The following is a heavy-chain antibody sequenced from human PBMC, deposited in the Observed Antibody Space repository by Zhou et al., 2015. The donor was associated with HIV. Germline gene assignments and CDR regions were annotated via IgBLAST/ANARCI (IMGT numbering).Heavy chain of an antibody. D-gene: IGHD6-19*01. CDR2: IIPMFGIE. CDR1: GGTFSGSD. V-gene: IGHV1-69*09. J-gene: IGHJ3*02. Sequence: QVQLVQSGTEVKKPGSSVKVSCRASGGTFSGSDISWVRQAPGQGLEWMGKIIPMFGIEDYAQKFRGRLTISADRSTSAAYMELRSLRSEDAAVYYCARSSGTYDYAFVYLGPGDKPSRLF. CDR3: ARSSGTYDYAFVY.